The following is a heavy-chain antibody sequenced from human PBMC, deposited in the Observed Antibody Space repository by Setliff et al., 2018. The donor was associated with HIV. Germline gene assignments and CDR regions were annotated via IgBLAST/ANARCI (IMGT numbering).Heavy chain of an antibody. CDR2: VSHTGST. D-gene: IGHD3-9*01. CDR1: GGSLSGYY. Sequence: PSETLSLTCAVYGGSLSGYYWRWIRQPPGKGLEWIGDVSHTGSTNYNPSLKSRVTISVDTSKNQFSLKLSSVTAADTAVYYCARGGADVLRYFDFWGQGTMVTVSS. V-gene: IGHV4-34*01. J-gene: IGHJ3*01. CDR3: ARGGADVLRYFDF.